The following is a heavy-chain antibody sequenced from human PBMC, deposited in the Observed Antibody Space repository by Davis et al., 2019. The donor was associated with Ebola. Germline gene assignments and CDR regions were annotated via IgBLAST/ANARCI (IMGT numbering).Heavy chain of an antibody. J-gene: IGHJ4*02. CDR2: ISAGGTAP. CDR1: GFTFNNYG. D-gene: IGHD2-2*01. Sequence: PGGSLRLSCAASGFTFNNYGISWVRQAPGKGLEWVSSISAGGTAPYYAVSVKGRFTISRDNSKNTSYLQMNSLRAEDTAIYYCAKDRSPDDCSTTSCPIYYFDYWGQGTQVTVSS. CDR3: AKDRSPDDCSTTSCPIYYFDY. V-gene: IGHV3-23*01.